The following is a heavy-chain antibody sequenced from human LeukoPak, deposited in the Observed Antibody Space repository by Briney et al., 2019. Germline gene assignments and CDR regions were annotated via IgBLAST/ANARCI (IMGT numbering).Heavy chain of an antibody. CDR1: GYTVTSYG. V-gene: IGHV1-18*01. CDR3: ARFQVGRWGQGWFDP. D-gene: IGHD3-16*01. J-gene: IGHJ5*02. Sequence: ASVKVSCKASGYTVTSYGISCVRQAPGQGLEWMGWISAYNGNTNYAQKLQGRVTMTTDTSTSTAYMELRSLRSDDTAVYYCARFQVGRWGQGWFDPWGQGTLVTVSS. CDR2: ISAYNGNT.